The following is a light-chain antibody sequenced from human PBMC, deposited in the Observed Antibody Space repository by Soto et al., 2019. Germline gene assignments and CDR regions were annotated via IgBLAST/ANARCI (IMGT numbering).Light chain of an antibody. Sequence: QAVVTQEPSLTVSPGGTVTLTWGSSTGAVTSGHFPYWFQQKPGQAPRTLIYETNKKHSWTPARFSGTLLGGKAALILSGAQPEDEADYYCLLSYSGARVFGGGTKLTVL. CDR1: TGAVTSGHF. J-gene: IGLJ3*02. V-gene: IGLV7-46*01. CDR2: ETN. CDR3: LLSYSGARV.